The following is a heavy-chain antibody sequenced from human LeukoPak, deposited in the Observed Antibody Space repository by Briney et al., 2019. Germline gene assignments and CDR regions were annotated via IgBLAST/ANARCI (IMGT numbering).Heavy chain of an antibody. J-gene: IGHJ4*02. V-gene: IGHV3-48*01. Sequence: AGGSLRLSCAASGFTFSSYWMNWVRQAPGKGLEWVSYISSGSSTIYYADSVKGRFTISRDNAKNSLYLQMNSLKAEDTAVYYCARDRPYYYDSSGYYYFDYWGQGTLVTVSS. D-gene: IGHD3-22*01. CDR3: ARDRPYYYDSSGYYYFDY. CDR1: GFTFSSYW. CDR2: ISSGSSTI.